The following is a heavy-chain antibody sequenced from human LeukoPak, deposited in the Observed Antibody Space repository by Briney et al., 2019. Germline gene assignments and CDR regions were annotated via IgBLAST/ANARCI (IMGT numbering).Heavy chain of an antibody. D-gene: IGHD3-3*01. V-gene: IGHV3-48*03. CDR2: ISSSGTTI. CDR3: ARQVTIFGVLTMDV. Sequence: PGGSLRLSCGASGFTFSSYEMNWVRQAPGKGLEWVSYISSSGTTIYYADSVKGRFTISRDNAKNSLYLQMNSLRAEDTAVYYCARQVTIFGVLTMDVWGKGTTVTVSS. J-gene: IGHJ6*03. CDR1: GFTFSSYE.